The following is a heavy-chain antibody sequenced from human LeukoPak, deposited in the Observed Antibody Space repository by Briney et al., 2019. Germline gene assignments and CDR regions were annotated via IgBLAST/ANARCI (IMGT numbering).Heavy chain of an antibody. D-gene: IGHD6-13*01. J-gene: IGHJ4*02. CDR1: GFTFSSYG. V-gene: IGHV3-33*05. Sequence: PGGSLRLSCAASGFTFSSYGIHWVRQGPGKGLEWVAVVSYDGSNKYYGDSVKGRFTTSRDNSKNTLYLQMNSLRADDTTVYYCARVSGYSGTWYVDYWGQGTLVTVSS. CDR3: ARVSGYSGTWYVDY. CDR2: VSYDGSNK.